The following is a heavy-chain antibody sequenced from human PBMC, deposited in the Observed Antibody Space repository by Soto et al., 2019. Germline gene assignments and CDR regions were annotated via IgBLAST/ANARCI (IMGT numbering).Heavy chain of an antibody. CDR1: GYTFTSYG. CDR3: ARSATVTTYGHNWFDP. J-gene: IGHJ5*02. V-gene: IGHV1-18*01. CDR2: ISAYNGNT. D-gene: IGHD4-17*01. Sequence: QVQLVQSGAEVKKPGASVKVSCKASGYTFTSYGISWVRQAPGQGLEWMGWISAYNGNTNYAQKLQGRVTMTTDTSTSTAYMELRSLRSDDTAVDYCARSATVTTYGHNWFDPWGQGTLVTVSS.